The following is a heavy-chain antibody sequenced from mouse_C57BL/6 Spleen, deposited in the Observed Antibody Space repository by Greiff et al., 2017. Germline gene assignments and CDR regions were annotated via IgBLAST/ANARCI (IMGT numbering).Heavy chain of an antibody. Sequence: VQLQQSGPGLVAPSPCLSISCTVSGFSLTSYGVSWVRQPPGKGLEWLGVIWGDGGTNYHSALISRLSISTDNSKSQVSLKLNSLQTDDTATDYCARWRNYDDDGYAMGDRGQGASVTVSS. CDR3: ARWRNYDDDGYAMGD. CDR1: GFSLTSYG. V-gene: IGHV2-3*01. CDR2: IWGDGGT. J-gene: IGHJ4*01. D-gene: IGHD2-4*01.